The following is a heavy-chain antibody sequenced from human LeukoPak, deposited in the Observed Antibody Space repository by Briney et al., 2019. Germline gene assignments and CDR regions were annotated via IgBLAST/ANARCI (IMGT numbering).Heavy chain of an antibody. D-gene: IGHD6-13*01. CDR1: GFRFSSYA. CDR3: AKDRQQLGYFDY. Sequence: GGSLRLSCAASGFRFSSYAMSWVRQAPGKGLEWVSAISGSGVSTYYADSVKGRFTVSRDNSKNTLYLQMNSLRVEDTAVYYCAKDRQQLGYFDYWGQGTLVTVSS. J-gene: IGHJ4*02. V-gene: IGHV3-23*01. CDR2: ISGSGVST.